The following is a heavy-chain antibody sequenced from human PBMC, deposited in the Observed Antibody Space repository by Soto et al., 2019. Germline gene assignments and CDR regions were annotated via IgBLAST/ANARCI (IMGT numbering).Heavy chain of an antibody. CDR3: AKDSSYDFWSGYRWFDP. CDR2: ISWNSGSI. D-gene: IGHD3-3*01. J-gene: IGHJ5*02. CDR1: GFTFDDYA. Sequence: LRLSCAASGFTFDDYAMHWVRQAPGKGLEWVSGISWNSGSIGYADSVKGRFTISRDNAKNSLYLQMNSLRAEDTALYYCAKDSSYDFWSGYRWFDPWGQGTLVTVSS. V-gene: IGHV3-9*01.